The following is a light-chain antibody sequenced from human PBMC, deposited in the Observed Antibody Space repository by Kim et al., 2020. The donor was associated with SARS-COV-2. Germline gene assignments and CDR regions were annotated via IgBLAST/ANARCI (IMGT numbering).Light chain of an antibody. CDR2: RRN. Sequence: QTATLTCTGNSNNVGDQGAAWLQQHQGHPPKLLSNRRNNRPSGISERFSASRSGDTASLTITGLQPEDEADYYCSAWDSSLIAWVFGGGTQLTVL. CDR1: SNNVGDQG. J-gene: IGLJ2*01. CDR3: SAWDSSLIAWV. V-gene: IGLV10-54*01.